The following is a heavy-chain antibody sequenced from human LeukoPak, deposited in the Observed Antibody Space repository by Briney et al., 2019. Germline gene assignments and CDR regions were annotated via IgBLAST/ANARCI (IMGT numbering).Heavy chain of an antibody. V-gene: IGHV4-34*01. CDR3: AREAPYCSSTSCSPYYCYYYMDV. CDR2: INHSGST. CDR1: GGSFSGYY. J-gene: IGHJ6*03. Sequence: SETLSLTCAVYGGSFSGYYWSWIRQPPGKGLEWIGEINHSGSTNYNPSLKSRVTISVDTSKNQFSLKLSSVTAADTAVYYCAREAPYCSSTSCSPYYCYYYMDVWGKGTTVTVSS. D-gene: IGHD2-2*01.